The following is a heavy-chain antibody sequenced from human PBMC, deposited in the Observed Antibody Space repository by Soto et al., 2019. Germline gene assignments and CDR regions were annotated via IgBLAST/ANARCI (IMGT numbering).Heavy chain of an antibody. J-gene: IGHJ3*02. CDR2: ISSDGSNE. Sequence: PCRSLRDSYAASGFTFGRLGMRWVRQATGKGLEWVAVISSDGSNEYYADSVKGRFTISIDNSKNTLYVQMNRLRAEDTAVYSCARDYVGSGAVDIWRQGTMVTVSS. CDR1: GFTFGRLG. CDR3: ARDYVGSGAVDI. V-gene: IGHV3-30-3*01. D-gene: IGHD2-15*01.